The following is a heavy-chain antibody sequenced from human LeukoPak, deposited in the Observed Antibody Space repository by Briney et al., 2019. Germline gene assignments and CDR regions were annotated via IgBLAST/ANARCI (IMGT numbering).Heavy chain of an antibody. J-gene: IGHJ4*02. D-gene: IGHD2-21*01. CDR2: ISPYNGNT. Sequence: ASVKVSCKVFGYTFTSYGLTWVRQAPGQGLEWMGWISPYNGNTNYAQKFQARVTMTTDTCTSTVYMELRSLRSDDTAVYYCARVIRNSTSRSASFDYWGQGTLVTVSS. CDR1: GYTFTSYG. CDR3: ARVIRNSTSRSASFDY. V-gene: IGHV1-18*01.